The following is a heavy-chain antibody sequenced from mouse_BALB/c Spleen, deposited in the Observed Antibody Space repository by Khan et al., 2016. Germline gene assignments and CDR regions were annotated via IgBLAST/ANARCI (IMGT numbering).Heavy chain of an antibody. CDR3: ARYRYSYGSSGYFDV. J-gene: IGHJ1*01. CDR2: INTYSGES. CDR1: GYTFTNYG. V-gene: IGHV9-3-1*01. Sequence: QIQLVQSGPELKKPGKTVKISCKASGYTFTNYGMNWVKQAPGKGLKWMGWINTYSGESTYADDFKGRFAFSLETSANTAYLQINNLKNEDTATYFCARYRYSYGSSGYFDVWGAVTTVTVSS. D-gene: IGHD1-1*01.